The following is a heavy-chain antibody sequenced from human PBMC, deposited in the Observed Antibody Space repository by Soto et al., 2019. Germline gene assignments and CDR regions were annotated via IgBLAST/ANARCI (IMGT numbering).Heavy chain of an antibody. V-gene: IGHV4-59*01. Sequence: QVQLQESGPGLVKPSETLSLTCTVSGGSISSYYWSWIRQPPGKGLERIGYIYYSGSTNYNPSLKSRGTISVDTSKNQFSLKLSSVTAADTAVYYCARGSRDGYNWGEFDYWGQGTLVTVSS. D-gene: IGHD5-12*01. CDR2: IYYSGST. CDR1: GGSISSYY. CDR3: ARGSRDGYNWGEFDY. J-gene: IGHJ4*02.